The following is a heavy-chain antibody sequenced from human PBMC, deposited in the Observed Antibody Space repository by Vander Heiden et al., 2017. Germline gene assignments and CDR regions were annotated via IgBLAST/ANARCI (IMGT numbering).Heavy chain of an antibody. V-gene: IGHV2-26*01. CDR1: GFSLSSGRMG. CDR3: ARMFYDFWGGFYLGGGGGLDV. D-gene: IGHD3-3*01. J-gene: IGHJ6*02. CDR2: IFSNDEK. Sequence: QVTLKESGPVLVKPTETLTLTCTVSGFSLSSGRMGVSWIRQPPGKALEWLAHIFSNDEKSYSTSLKSRLTNSKDTSKSQVVLTMTNRDPGDTATYFCARMFYDFWGGFYLGGGGGLDVWGQGTTVTVSS.